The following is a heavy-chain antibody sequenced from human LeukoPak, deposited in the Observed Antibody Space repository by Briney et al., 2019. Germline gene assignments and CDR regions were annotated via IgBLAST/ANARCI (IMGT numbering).Heavy chain of an antibody. Sequence: GASVKVSCKASGYSFTDYDIIWVRQAAGPGLEWVWWVNPKSGSTDYAPKFQGRVTMTSSTSISTVYMELSSLRPEDSAVYYCARGVSIRRYAWAFWGQGSLVTVSS. V-gene: IGHV1-8*01. J-gene: IGHJ4*02. CDR1: GYSFTDYD. CDR2: VNPKSGST. D-gene: IGHD3-16*01. CDR3: ARGVSIRRYAWAF.